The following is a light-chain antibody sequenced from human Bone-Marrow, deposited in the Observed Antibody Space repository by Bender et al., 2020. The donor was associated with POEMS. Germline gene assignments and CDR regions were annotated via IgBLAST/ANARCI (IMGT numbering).Light chain of an antibody. J-gene: IGLJ1*01. CDR3: CSYAGRSTHYV. Sequence: QSVLTQPPSASGTPGQRVTISCSGSSSNIGTKTVNWYQHLPGKAPKLIIHDVNKRPSGVSDRFSASKSGNTASLTISGLQAEDEADYYCCSYAGRSTHYVFGTGTKVTVL. CDR1: SSNIGTKT. CDR2: DVN. V-gene: IGLV2-23*02.